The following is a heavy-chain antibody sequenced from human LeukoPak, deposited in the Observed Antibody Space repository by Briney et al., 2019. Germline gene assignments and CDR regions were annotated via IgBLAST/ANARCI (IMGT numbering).Heavy chain of an antibody. CDR3: ARDEVTTPRD. CDR2: MWYDGSNK. CDR1: GFTFSSYG. J-gene: IGHJ4*02. V-gene: IGHV3-33*01. D-gene: IGHD4-17*01. Sequence: GRSLRLSCAASGFTFSSYGMHWVRQAPGKGLEWVAVMWYDGSNKYYADSVKGRFTISRDNSKNTLYLQMHSLRAEDTAVYYCARDEVTTPRDWGQGTLVTVSS.